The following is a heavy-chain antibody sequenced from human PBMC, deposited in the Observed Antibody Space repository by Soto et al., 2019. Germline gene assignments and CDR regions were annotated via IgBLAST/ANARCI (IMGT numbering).Heavy chain of an antibody. Sequence: EVQVLESGGGLVQRGGSLRLSCAASGFTFNHYAMSWVRQAPGKGLEWVSIIIANGGTFYADSVKGRFTISRDNSKNPVYLQMSSLRVEDKAIYYCAKDYTVAADPSSVILFDYWGQGALVTVSS. J-gene: IGHJ4*02. CDR2: IIANGGT. CDR1: GFTFNHYA. V-gene: IGHV3-23*01. CDR3: AKDYTVAADPSSVILFDY. D-gene: IGHD3-16*01.